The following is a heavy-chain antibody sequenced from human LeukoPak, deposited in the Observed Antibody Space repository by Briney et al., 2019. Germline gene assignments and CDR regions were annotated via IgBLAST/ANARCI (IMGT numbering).Heavy chain of an antibody. V-gene: IGHV3-7*01. CDR1: GFTFSSYW. J-gene: IGHJ4*02. Sequence: GGSLRLSCAASGFTFSSYWMSWVRQAPGKGLEWVANIKQDGSEKYYVDSVKGRFTISRDNAKNSLYLQMNSLRAEDTAVYYCARGQARSYDFWSGYPAAFDYWGQGTLVTVSS. D-gene: IGHD3-3*01. CDR3: ARGQARSYDFWSGYPAAFDY. CDR2: IKQDGSEK.